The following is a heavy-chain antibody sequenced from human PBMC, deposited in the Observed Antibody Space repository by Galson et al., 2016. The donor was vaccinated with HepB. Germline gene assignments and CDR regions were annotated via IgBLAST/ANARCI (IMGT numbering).Heavy chain of an antibody. D-gene: IGHD4-17*01. Sequence: SVKVSCKASGFTFTSSAVQWVRQARGQRLEWMGWIVVGRGNTDYAQKFQERVTITRDLSTTTVYMELSSLRSDDTAMYYCAADAYGDFYFGYWGQGTLVTVS. J-gene: IGHJ4*02. CDR3: AADAYGDFYFGY. CDR2: IVVGRGNT. V-gene: IGHV1-58*01. CDR1: GFTFTSSA.